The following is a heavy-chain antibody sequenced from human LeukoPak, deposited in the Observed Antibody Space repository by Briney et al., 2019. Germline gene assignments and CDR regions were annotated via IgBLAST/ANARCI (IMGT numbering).Heavy chain of an antibody. D-gene: IGHD1-26*01. CDR3: ARPSYSGSLRFQVAFDI. CDR2: IIPIFGTA. Sequence: SVKVSCKASGGTFSSYAISWVRQAPGQGLEWMGGIIPIFGTANYAQKFQGRVTITTDESTSTAYMELSSLRSEDTAVYYCARPSYSGSLRFQVAFDIWDQGTMVTVSS. CDR1: GGTFSSYA. J-gene: IGHJ3*02. V-gene: IGHV1-69*05.